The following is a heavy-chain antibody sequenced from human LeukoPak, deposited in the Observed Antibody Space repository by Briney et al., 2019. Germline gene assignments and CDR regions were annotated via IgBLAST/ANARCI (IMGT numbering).Heavy chain of an antibody. Sequence: GGSLRLSCAASGFTFSDYYMSWIRQAPGKRLEWVANIHPDGNEKYHVDSVKGRFTISRDNAKNSLYLQMNSLRDEDTAVYYCARDPGRTRYDYWGQGTLVTVSS. CDR2: IHPDGNEK. V-gene: IGHV3-7*01. J-gene: IGHJ4*02. CDR1: GFTFSDYY. CDR3: ARDPGRTRYDY.